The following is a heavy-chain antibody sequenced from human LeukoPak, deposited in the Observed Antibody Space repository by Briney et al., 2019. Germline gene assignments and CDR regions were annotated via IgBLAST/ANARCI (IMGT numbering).Heavy chain of an antibody. CDR2: ISAYNGNT. J-gene: IGHJ3*02. V-gene: IGHV1-18*01. CDR3: ARIGIGYCSSTSCLSDAFDI. CDR1: GYTFTSYG. Sequence: ASVKVSCKASGYTFTSYGISWVRQAPGQGLEWMGWISAYNGNTNYAQKLQGRVTMTTDTSTSTAYMELRNLRSDDTAVYYCARIGIGYCSSTSCLSDAFDIWGQGTMVTVSS. D-gene: IGHD2-2*01.